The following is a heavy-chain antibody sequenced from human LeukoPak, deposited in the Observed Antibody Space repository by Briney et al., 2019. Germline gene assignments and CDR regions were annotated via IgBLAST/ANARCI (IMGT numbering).Heavy chain of an antibody. CDR2: INPSGGST. J-gene: IGHJ3*02. CDR3: ARDRWGYYDSSALGAFDI. V-gene: IGHV1-46*01. Sequence: ASVKVSCKASGYTFTSYYMHWVRQAPGQGLGWMGIINPSGGSTSYAQKFQGRVTMTRDTSTSTVYMELSSLRSEDTAVYYCARDRWGYYDSSALGAFDIWGQGTMVTVSS. D-gene: IGHD3-22*01. CDR1: GYTFTSYY.